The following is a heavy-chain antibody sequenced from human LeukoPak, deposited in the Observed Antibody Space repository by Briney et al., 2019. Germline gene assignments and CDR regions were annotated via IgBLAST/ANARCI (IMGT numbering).Heavy chain of an antibody. CDR3: VRDWDHFDFDS. J-gene: IGHJ5*01. CDR2: KGDGSHT. D-gene: IGHD1-26*01. V-gene: IGHV3-74*01. Sequence: GGSLRLSCAASGFTFRDYWMHWIRHAPGKGLVWVSRKGDGSHTIYADSVKGRFTISRDNAKNTLYLQVKSLRVEDTALYYCVRDWDHFDFDSWGQGTLVTVSS. CDR1: GFTFRDYW.